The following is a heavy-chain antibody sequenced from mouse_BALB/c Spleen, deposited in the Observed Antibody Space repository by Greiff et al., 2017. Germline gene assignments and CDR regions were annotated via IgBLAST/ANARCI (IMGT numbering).Heavy chain of an antibody. D-gene: IGHD2-4*01. CDR3: ARDYDGDY. CDR2: IDPANGNT. V-gene: IGHV14-3*02. Sequence: EVQLKESGAELVKPGASVKLSCTASGFNIKDTYMHWVKQRPEQGLEWIGRIDPANGNTKYDPKFQGKATITADTSSNTAYLQLSSLTSEDTAVYYCARDYDGDYWGQGTTLTVSS. CDR1: GFNIKDTY. J-gene: IGHJ2*01.